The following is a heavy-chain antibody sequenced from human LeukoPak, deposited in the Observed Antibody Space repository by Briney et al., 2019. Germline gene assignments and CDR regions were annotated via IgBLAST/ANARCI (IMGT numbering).Heavy chain of an antibody. CDR1: GGSISSYY. Sequence: SETLSLTCTVSGGSISSYYWSWIRQPPGKGLEWIGSIYYSGSTYYNPSLKSRVTISLDTSKNQFSLKLSSVTAADTAVYYCARGGWFGESPFDYWGQGTLVTVSS. J-gene: IGHJ4*02. CDR3: ARGGWFGESPFDY. V-gene: IGHV4-59*08. D-gene: IGHD3-10*01. CDR2: IYYSGST.